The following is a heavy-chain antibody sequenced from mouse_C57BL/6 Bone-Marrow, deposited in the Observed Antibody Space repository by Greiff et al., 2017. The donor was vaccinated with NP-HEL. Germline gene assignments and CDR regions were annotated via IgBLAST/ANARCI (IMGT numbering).Heavy chain of an antibody. V-gene: IGHV1-31*01. J-gene: IGHJ1*03. Sequence: VHVKQSGPELVKPGASVKISCKASGYSFTGYYMHWVKQSHGNILDWIGYIYPYNGVSSYNQKFKGKATLTVDKSSSTAYMELRSLTSEDSAVYYCARNYGSSYPWYFDVWGTGTTVTVSS. CDR1: GYSFTGYY. CDR2: IYPYNGVS. D-gene: IGHD1-1*01. CDR3: ARNYGSSYPWYFDV.